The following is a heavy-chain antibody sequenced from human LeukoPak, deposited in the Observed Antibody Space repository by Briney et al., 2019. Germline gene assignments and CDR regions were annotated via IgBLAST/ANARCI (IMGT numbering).Heavy chain of an antibody. CDR3: ARDQEGFDY. CDR1: GYSFTSDY. CDR2: IYPRDGST. V-gene: IGHV1-46*01. Sequence: ASVKVSCKASGYSFTSDYIHWVRQAPGQGLEWMGMIYPRDGSTSYAQRFQDRVTVTRDTSTSTVHMELSGLRSEDTAVYYCARDQEGFDYWGQGTLVTVSS. J-gene: IGHJ4*02.